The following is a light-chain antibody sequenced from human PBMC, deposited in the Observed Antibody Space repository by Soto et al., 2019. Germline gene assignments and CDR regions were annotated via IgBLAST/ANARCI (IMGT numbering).Light chain of an antibody. CDR1: QSLLYSSNNKNY. Sequence: DFVMTQSPDSLAVSLGERATINCKSSQSLLYSSNNKNYLAWYQQKPGQPPELLLYWASTRQSGVPDRFSGSGSGTDFTLTISSLQAEDVVVYYCQQYYSTPYSFGQGTKLEIK. V-gene: IGKV4-1*01. CDR3: QQYYSTPYS. J-gene: IGKJ2*01. CDR2: WAS.